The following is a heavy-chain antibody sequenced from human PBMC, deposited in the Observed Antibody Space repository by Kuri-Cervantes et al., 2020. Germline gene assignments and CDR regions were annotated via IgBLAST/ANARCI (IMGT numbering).Heavy chain of an antibody. V-gene: IGHV3-33*06. D-gene: IGHD3-22*01. CDR1: GFTFSSYG. J-gene: IGHJ6*02. CDR3: AKEGQYDSSGYSHYGMDV. Sequence: LSLTCAASGFTFSSYGMHWVRQAPGKGLEWVAVIWYDGSNKYYADSVKGRFTISRDNSKNTLYLQMNSLRAEDTALYYCAKEGQYDSSGYSHYGMDVWGQGTTVTVSS. CDR2: IWYDGSNK.